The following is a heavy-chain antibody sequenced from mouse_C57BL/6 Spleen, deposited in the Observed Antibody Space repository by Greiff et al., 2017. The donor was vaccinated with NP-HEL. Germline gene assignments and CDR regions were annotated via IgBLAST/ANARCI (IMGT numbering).Heavy chain of an antibody. D-gene: IGHD1-1*01. J-gene: IGHJ1*03. CDR2: IYPRDGST. CDR1: GYTFTSYD. V-gene: IGHV1-85*01. Sequence: QVQLQQSGPELVKPGASVKLSCKASGYTFTSYDINWVKQRPGQGLEWIGWIYPRDGSTKYNEKFKGKATLTVDTSSSTAYMELHSLTSEDSAVYFCARWELHGSSYGGYFDVWGTGTTVTVSS. CDR3: ARWELHGSSYGGYFDV.